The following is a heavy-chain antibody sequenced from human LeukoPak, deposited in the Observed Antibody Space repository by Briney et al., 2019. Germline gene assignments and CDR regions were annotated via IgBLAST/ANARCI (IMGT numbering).Heavy chain of an antibody. D-gene: IGHD6-19*01. Sequence: GGSLRLSSAASGFTFSSYEIIWVRQAPGKGLEWISYISSSGSTIYSADSVKGRFTVSRDNAKNSLYPQMNSLRAEDTAVYYCARANTAVAGRGLDYWGQGTLVTVSS. J-gene: IGHJ4*02. CDR2: ISSSGSTI. CDR3: ARANTAVAGRGLDY. V-gene: IGHV3-48*03. CDR1: GFTFSSYE.